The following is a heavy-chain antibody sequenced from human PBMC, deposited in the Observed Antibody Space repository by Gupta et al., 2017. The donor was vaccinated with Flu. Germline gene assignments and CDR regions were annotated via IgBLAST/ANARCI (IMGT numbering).Heavy chain of an antibody. Sequence: RQSPGKGLEWIGETKDGGNTNYNPSLRGRVTISLDTSKNQISLKVHSVTAADTAVYFCARVGLRGFGSNWFDPWGQGTQVTVSS. CDR2: TKDGGNT. D-gene: IGHD1-26*01. CDR3: ARVGLRGFGSNWFDP. V-gene: IGHV4-34*01. J-gene: IGHJ5*02.